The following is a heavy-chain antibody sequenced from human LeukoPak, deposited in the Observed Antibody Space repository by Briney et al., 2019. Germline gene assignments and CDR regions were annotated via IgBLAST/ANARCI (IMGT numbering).Heavy chain of an antibody. J-gene: IGHJ4*02. V-gene: IGHV4-30-2*01. CDR2: IYHSGST. CDR3: ARHRGDYSGDFDY. CDR1: GGSISSGGYS. Sequence: SQTLSLTCAVSGGSISSGGYSWSWIRQPPGKGLEWIGYIYHSGSTYYNPSLKSRVTISVDTSKNQFSLKLSSATAADTAVYYCARHRGDYSGDFDYWGQGTLVTVSS. D-gene: IGHD6-25*01.